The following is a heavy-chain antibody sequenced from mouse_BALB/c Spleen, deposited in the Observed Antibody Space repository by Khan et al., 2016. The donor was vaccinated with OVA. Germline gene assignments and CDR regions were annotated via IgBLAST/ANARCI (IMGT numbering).Heavy chain of an antibody. CDR1: GFTFSSYG. J-gene: IGHJ4*01. D-gene: IGHD1-2*01. Sequence: EVNLVESGGDLVKPGGSLKLSCAASGFTFSSYGMSWVRQTPDKRLEWVATISSGGHYTYFTDSVRGRFTISRDNAKNTLSLQMSRLKSEDTAMYYCAITITTAKGDYYAMDYWGQGTSVTVSS. CDR2: ISSGGHYT. V-gene: IGHV5-6*01. CDR3: AITITTAKGDYYAMDY.